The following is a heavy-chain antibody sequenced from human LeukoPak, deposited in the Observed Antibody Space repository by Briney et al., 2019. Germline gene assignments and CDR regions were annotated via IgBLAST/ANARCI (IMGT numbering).Heavy chain of an antibody. CDR2: IYTSGST. Sequence: PSETLSLTCTVSGGSISSGSYYWSWIRQPAGKGLEWIGRIYTSGSTNYNPSLKSRVTISVDTSKNQFSLKLSSVTAADTAVYYCARGRQWLANDYWGQGTLVTVSS. V-gene: IGHV4-61*02. J-gene: IGHJ4*02. D-gene: IGHD6-19*01. CDR3: ARGRQWLANDY. CDR1: GGSISSGSYY.